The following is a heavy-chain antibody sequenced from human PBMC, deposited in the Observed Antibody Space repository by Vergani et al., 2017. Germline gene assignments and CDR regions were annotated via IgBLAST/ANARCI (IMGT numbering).Heavy chain of an antibody. Sequence: QVQLVQSGAEVKKPGSSVKVSCKASGGTFSSSAISWVRQAPGQGLEWMGGIIPIFGTANYAQKFQGRVTITADESTGTAYMELSSLRSEDTAVYYCARSPRDCSSTSCYSRWSYYYYMDVWGKGTTVTVSS. CDR3: ARSPRDCSSTSCYSRWSYYYYMDV. D-gene: IGHD2-2*01. J-gene: IGHJ6*03. CDR2: IIPIFGTA. CDR1: GGTFSSSA. V-gene: IGHV1-69*01.